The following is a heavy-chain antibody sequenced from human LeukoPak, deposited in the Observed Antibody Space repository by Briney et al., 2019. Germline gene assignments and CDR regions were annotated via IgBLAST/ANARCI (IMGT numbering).Heavy chain of an antibody. J-gene: IGHJ5*02. CDR2: MSGNGANT. Sequence: GGSLRLSCAAASRFTFSPYSMTWVRQGPGKGLEWVSTMSGNGANTYYGDSVKGRFTISRDNSKNTLYLQMNSLRVDYSAVYYCAKGGVVNWFDPWGQGTLVTVSS. CDR1: RFTFSPYS. V-gene: IGHV3-23*01. D-gene: IGHD3-22*01. CDR3: AKGGVVNWFDP.